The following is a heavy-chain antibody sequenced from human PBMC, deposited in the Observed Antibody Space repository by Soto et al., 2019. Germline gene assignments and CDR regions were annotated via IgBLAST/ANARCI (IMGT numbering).Heavy chain of an antibody. CDR2: ISAYNGNT. CDR3: ARGPYSSSWYPLEYFDY. CDR1: GYTFTSYG. Sequence: GASVKVSCKASGYTFTSYGISWVRQAPGQGLEWMGWISAYNGNTNYAQKLQGRVTMTTDTSTSTAYMELRSLRSDDTAVYYCARGPYSSSWYPLEYFDYWGQGTLVTVSS. V-gene: IGHV1-18*04. D-gene: IGHD6-13*01. J-gene: IGHJ4*02.